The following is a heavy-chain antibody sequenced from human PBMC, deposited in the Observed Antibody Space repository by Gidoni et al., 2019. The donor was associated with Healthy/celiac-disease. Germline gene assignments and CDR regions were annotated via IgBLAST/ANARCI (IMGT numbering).Heavy chain of an antibody. D-gene: IGHD3-22*01. J-gene: IGHJ4*02. Sequence: EVQLVESGGGLVQPGGSLRLSCAASGFTVSSSYMGWVRQAPGKGLEVVSVIYSGGSTYYADSVKGRFTISRDNSKNTLYLQMNSLRAEDTAVYYCARVRSPYYFDSSGYPFDYWGQGTLVTVSS. CDR2: IYSGGST. CDR1: GFTVSSSY. CDR3: ARVRSPYYFDSSGYPFDY. V-gene: IGHV3-66*02.